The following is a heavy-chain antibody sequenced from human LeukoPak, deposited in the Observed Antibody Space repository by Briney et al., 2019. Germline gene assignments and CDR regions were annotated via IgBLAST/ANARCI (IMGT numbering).Heavy chain of an antibody. CDR1: GFTFSSYA. CDR2: ISGSGGST. J-gene: IGHJ4*02. CDR3: VRSGWLRGYFDY. D-gene: IGHD6-19*01. V-gene: IGHV3-23*01. Sequence: GGSLRLSCAASGFTFSSYAMSWVRQAPGKGLEWVSAISGSGGSTYYADSVKGRFTISRDNSKNTLYLQMNSLRAEDTAVYYCVRSGWLRGYFDYWGQGTLVTVSS.